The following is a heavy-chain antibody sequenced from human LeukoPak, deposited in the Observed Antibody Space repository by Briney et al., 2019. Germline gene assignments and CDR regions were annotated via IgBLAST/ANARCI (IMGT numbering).Heavy chain of an antibody. Sequence: SGPTLANPTPTLTPSCTISGCSLSTPGVGVAWIRQPPGKALEWLTLIFSNDDKRYSPSLKNRLTITKDTSKNQVVLTMTNMDPVDSATYYCAHTANSGWYEFDYGGQGTLVTVSS. CDR2: IFSNDDK. D-gene: IGHD6-19*01. J-gene: IGHJ4*02. CDR1: GCSLSTPGVG. CDR3: AHTANSGWYEFDY. V-gene: IGHV2-5*01.